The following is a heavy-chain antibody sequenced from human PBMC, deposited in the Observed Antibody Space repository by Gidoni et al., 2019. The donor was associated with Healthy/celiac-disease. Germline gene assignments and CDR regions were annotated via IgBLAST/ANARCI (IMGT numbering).Heavy chain of an antibody. CDR3: AKDGGRRLGDYVDY. V-gene: IGHV3-9*01. D-gene: IGHD1-26*01. CDR2: ISWNSGSK. J-gene: IGHJ4*02. Sequence: EVQLVESGGGLVQPGRSLRLSCAASGFTFDDYAMDWVRQAPGKGLEWVSGISWNSGSKGYADSVKGRFTISRDNARNSLYLQMNSLRAEDTAFYYCAKDGGRRLGDYVDYWGQGTLVTVSS. CDR1: GFTFDDYA.